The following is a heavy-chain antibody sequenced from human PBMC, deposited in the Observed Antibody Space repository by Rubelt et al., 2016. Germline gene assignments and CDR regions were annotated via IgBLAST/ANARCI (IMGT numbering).Heavy chain of an antibody. CDR3: TTCIVVVPAANWWCGMDV. D-gene: IGHD2-2*01. Sequence: LEWVGRIKSKTDGGTTDYAAPVKGRFTIPRDDSKNTLYLQTNSLKTEDTAVYYCTTCIVVVPAANWWCGMDVWGQGTTVTVSS. J-gene: IGHJ6*02. V-gene: IGHV3-15*01. CDR2: IKSKTDGGTT.